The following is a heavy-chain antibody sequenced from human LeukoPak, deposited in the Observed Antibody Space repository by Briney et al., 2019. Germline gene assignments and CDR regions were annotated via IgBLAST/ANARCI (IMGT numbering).Heavy chain of an antibody. CDR1: GFTFSSYR. CDR3: AKDRHYRDLDSLDI. D-gene: IGHD5-24*01. CDR2: ISSSSNYI. V-gene: IGHV3-21*04. Sequence: SGGSLRLSCAASGFTFSSYRMNWVRQAPGKGLEWVSSISSSSNYIYYADSVKGRFTISRDNARNSLYLQMNSLRTDDTALYYCAKDRHYRDLDSLDIWGQGTMVTVSS. J-gene: IGHJ3*02.